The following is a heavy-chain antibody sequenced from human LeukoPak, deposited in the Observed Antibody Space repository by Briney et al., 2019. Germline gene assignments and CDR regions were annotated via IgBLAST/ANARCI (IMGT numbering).Heavy chain of an antibody. D-gene: IGHD6-13*01. Sequence: SETLSLTCTVSGGSISSYYWSWIRQPPGKGLEWIGYIYYSGSTNYNPSLKSRVTISVDTSKNQFSLKLSSVTAADTAVYYCAGEQLESYFDYWGQGTLVTVSS. CDR1: GGSISSYY. CDR3: AGEQLESYFDY. V-gene: IGHV4-59*01. CDR2: IYYSGST. J-gene: IGHJ4*02.